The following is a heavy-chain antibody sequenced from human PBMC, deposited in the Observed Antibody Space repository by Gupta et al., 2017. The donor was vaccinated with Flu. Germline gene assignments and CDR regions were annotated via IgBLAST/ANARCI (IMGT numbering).Heavy chain of an antibody. J-gene: IGHJ4*02. D-gene: IGHD1-26*01. Sequence: EVQLLESGGGLIQPGGSLRLSCTASGFAFSNYPMSWVRQTPGKGLEWVSAIDARGGNRYYADSVQGRLYISRDNFKNTLWLQMNSLRVEDTAIYYCAKEVEGAPVGAKLSYFDYWGQGTLVTVSS. CDR2: IDARGGNR. CDR1: GFAFSNYP. CDR3: AKEVEGAPVGAKLSYFDY. V-gene: IGHV3-23*01.